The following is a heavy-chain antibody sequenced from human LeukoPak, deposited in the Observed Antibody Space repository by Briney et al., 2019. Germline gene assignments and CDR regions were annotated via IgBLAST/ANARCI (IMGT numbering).Heavy chain of an antibody. J-gene: IGHJ4*02. D-gene: IGHD2-15*01. CDR1: GVTFSRYW. CDR2: IKQDGSEK. Sequence: GGSLRLSCAASGVTFSRYWMSWVRQAPGKGLEWVANIKQDGSEKYYVDSVKGRFTISRDNAKNSLYLQMNSLRAEDTAMYYCAKGALRYRSCYDYWGQGTPVTVSS. CDR3: AKGALRYRSCYDY. V-gene: IGHV3-7*03.